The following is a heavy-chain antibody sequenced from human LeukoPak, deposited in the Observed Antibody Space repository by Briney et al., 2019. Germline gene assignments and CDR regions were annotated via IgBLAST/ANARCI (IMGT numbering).Heavy chain of an antibody. Sequence: GPTLVKHTQTLTLTCTFSGLSPSARGVGVGWIRQPPGKALEWLALIYWNEDRHYSPSLESRLSITKDTSKNQVVLKMTNMDPVDTATYYCAHLRGYYDILTGYYYYFDYWGQGTLVTVSS. D-gene: IGHD3-9*01. V-gene: IGHV2-5*01. CDR2: IYWNEDR. J-gene: IGHJ4*02. CDR1: GLSPSARGVG. CDR3: AHLRGYYDILTGYYYYFDY.